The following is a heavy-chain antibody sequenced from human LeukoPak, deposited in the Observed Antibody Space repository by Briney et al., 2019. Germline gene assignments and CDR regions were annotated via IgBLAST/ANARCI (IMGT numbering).Heavy chain of an antibody. V-gene: IGHV3-23*01. CDR3: ARDPYYYDSSAFYPFDY. Sequence: GGSLRLSCAASGFTFSSYSMNWVRQAPGRGLEWVAGFNGRGDSTYYAESVRGRFIISRDTSKNTLYLQVSSLRVEDTAVYYCARDPYYYDSSAFYPFDYWGQGTLVTVSS. CDR2: FNGRGDST. J-gene: IGHJ4*02. D-gene: IGHD3-22*01. CDR1: GFTFSSYS.